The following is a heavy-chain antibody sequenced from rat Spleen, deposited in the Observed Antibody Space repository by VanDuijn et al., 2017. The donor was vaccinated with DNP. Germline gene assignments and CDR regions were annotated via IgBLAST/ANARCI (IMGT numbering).Heavy chain of an antibody. V-gene: IGHV5-22*01. J-gene: IGHJ2*01. CDR3: VRWNSGHFDY. D-gene: IGHD4-3*01. CDR1: GFTFSAYY. CDR2: IGSPAYAP. Sequence: EVQLVESGGGLVQPGRSMTLSCAASGFTFSAYYVAWVRQAPAKGLEWVAYIGSPAYAPYYGDSVKGRFTISRDNAKSTLYLQMNSLRSEDMATYYCVRWNSGHFDYWGQGVMVTVSS.